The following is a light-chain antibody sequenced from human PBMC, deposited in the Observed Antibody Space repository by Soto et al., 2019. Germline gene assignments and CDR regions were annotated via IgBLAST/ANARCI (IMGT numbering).Light chain of an antibody. CDR3: QSYDSSLTVV. CDR2: GNS. Sequence: QSVLTQPPSVSGARGQRVTISCTGSSSNIGAGYDVHWYRQLPGAAPKLLVFGNSNRPSGVPDRFSGSKSGTSASLAITGLQADDEADYYCQSYDSSLTVVFGGGTKVTVL. J-gene: IGLJ2*01. V-gene: IGLV1-40*01. CDR1: SSNIGAGYD.